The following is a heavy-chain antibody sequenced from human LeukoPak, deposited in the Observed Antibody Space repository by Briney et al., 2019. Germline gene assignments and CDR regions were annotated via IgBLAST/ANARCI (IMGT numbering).Heavy chain of an antibody. CDR2: ISAYNGNT. CDR3: ARDILTGYLFDY. J-gene: IGHJ4*02. Sequence: ASVKVSCKASGYTFTSYGISWVRQAPGQGLEWMGWISAYNGNTNYAQKLQGRVTMTTDTSTSSAYMELRSLRSDDTAVYYCARDILTGYLFDYWGQGTLVTVSS. D-gene: IGHD3-9*01. CDR1: GYTFTSYG. V-gene: IGHV1-18*04.